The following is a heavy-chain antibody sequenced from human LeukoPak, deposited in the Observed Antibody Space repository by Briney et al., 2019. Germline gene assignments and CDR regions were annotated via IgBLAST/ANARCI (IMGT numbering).Heavy chain of an antibody. V-gene: IGHV3-23*01. CDR1: GFTFSSYA. Sequence: GGSLRLSRAASGFTFSSYALSWVRQAPGKGLEWVSAISGSGGSTYYADSVKGRFTISRDNSKNTLYLQMNSLRAEDTAVYYCAKESKGYIQLWSNWGQGTLVTVSS. D-gene: IGHD5-18*01. CDR2: ISGSGGST. J-gene: IGHJ4*02. CDR3: AKESKGYIQLWSN.